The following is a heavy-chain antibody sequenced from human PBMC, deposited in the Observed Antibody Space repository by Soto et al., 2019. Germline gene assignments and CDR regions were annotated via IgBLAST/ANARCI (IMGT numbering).Heavy chain of an antibody. J-gene: IGHJ6*02. CDR2: INHSGST. D-gene: IGHD3-3*01. CDR1: GGSFSGYY. V-gene: IGHV4-34*01. CDR3: ARGPYYDFWSGYLKNYYYYGMDV. Sequence: PSETLSLTCAVYGGSFSGYYWSWIRQPPGKGLEWIGEINHSGSTNYNPSLKSLVTISVDTSKNQFSLKLSSVTAADTAVYYCARGPYYDFWSGYLKNYYYYGMDVGGQGTRVTVSS.